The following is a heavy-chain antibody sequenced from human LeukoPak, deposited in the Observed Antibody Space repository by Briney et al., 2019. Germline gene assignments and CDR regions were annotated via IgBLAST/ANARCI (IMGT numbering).Heavy chain of an antibody. CDR2: IKQDGSEK. J-gene: IGHJ1*01. V-gene: IGHV3-7*01. CDR3: ARDIPGYYYDSSGPEYFQH. D-gene: IGHD3-22*01. CDR1: GFTFSSYW. Sequence: GGSLRLSCAVSGFTFSSYWMSWVRQAPGKGLEWVANIKQDGSEKYYVDSVKGRFTISRDNAKNSLYLQMNSLRAEDTAVYYCARDIPGYYYDSSGPEYFQHWGQGTLVTVSS.